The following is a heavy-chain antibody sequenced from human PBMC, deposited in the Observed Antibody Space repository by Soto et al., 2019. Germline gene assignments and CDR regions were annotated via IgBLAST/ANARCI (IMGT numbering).Heavy chain of an antibody. CDR1: GFTFSSYS. V-gene: IGHV3-48*01. CDR2: ISSSSSTI. Sequence: EVQLVESGGGLVQPGGSLRLSCAASGFTFSSYSMNWVRQAPGKGLEWVSYISSSSSTIYYADSVKGRFTISRYNAKNSLYLQMNSLRAEDTAVYYCARDRYCTNGVCYISFDYWGQGTLVTVSS. D-gene: IGHD2-8*01. CDR3: ARDRYCTNGVCYISFDY. J-gene: IGHJ4*02.